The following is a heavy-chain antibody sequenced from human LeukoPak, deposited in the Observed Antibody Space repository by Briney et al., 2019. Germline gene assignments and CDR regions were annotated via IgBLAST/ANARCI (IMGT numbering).Heavy chain of an antibody. Sequence: GASVKVSCKVSGYTLTELSMHWVRQAPGKGLEWMGGFDPEDGETIYAQKFQGRVTMTEDTSTDTAYMELSSLRSEDTAVYYCATGLPISSWSLDAFDIWGQGTMVTVSS. CDR3: ATGLPISSWSLDAFDI. CDR1: GYTLTELS. CDR2: FDPEDGET. J-gene: IGHJ3*02. V-gene: IGHV1-24*01. D-gene: IGHD6-13*01.